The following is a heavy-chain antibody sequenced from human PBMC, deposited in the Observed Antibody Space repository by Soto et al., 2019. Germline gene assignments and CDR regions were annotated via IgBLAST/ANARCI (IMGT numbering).Heavy chain of an antibody. V-gene: IGHV3-23*01. CDR1: GFTFSTYA. Sequence: GGSLRLSCAASGFTFSTYAMSWVRQAPGKGLQWVSGISEGVGSAYYADSVKGRFTISRDNSKNTLCLQMNRLRADDTAVYYCVTGSNWNHIDFWGQGTLVTVSS. CDR3: VTGSNWNHIDF. J-gene: IGHJ4*02. D-gene: IGHD1-1*01. CDR2: ISEGVGSA.